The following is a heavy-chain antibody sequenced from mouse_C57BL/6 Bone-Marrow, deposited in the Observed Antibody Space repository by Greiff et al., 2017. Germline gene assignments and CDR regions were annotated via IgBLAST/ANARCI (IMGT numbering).Heavy chain of an antibody. Sequence: DVKLVESGGGLVQPGGSLKLSCAASGFTFSDYYMYWVRQTPEKRLEWVAYISNGGGSTYYPDTVKGRFTISRDNAKNTLYLQMSRLKSEDTAMYYCARHGAARYLDYWGQGTTRTVAS. D-gene: IGHD3-1*01. CDR1: GFTFSDYY. CDR3: ARHGAARYLDY. J-gene: IGHJ2*01. CDR2: ISNGGGST. V-gene: IGHV5-12*01.